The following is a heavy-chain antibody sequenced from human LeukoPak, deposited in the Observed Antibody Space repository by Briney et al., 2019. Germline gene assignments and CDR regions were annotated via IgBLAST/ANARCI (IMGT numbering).Heavy chain of an antibody. J-gene: IGHJ4*02. Sequence: SETLSLTCAVYGCSFSDYFWSWIRQPPGKGLEWIGEISHSGSTTYNPSLRSRVTISGDTSKKQFSLKLSSVTAADTAVYYCVTYYYGSSAPKRNYWGQGILVTVSS. CDR1: GCSFSDYF. CDR3: VTYYYGSSAPKRNY. CDR2: ISHSGST. V-gene: IGHV4-34*01. D-gene: IGHD3-22*01.